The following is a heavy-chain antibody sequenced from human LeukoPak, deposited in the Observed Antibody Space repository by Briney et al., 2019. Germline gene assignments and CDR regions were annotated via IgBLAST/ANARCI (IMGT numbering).Heavy chain of an antibody. Sequence: SETLSLTCTVSGGSISGYYYNWIRQPPGKGLEWIGYIYYSGSTNYNPSLKSRVTISLDTFKNQFSLKLSSVTTADTAVYYCARSVVTLYWYFDLWGRGTLVTVSS. CDR3: ARSVVTLYWYFDL. V-gene: IGHV4-59*01. J-gene: IGHJ2*01. CDR1: GGSISGYY. D-gene: IGHD4-23*01. CDR2: IYYSGST.